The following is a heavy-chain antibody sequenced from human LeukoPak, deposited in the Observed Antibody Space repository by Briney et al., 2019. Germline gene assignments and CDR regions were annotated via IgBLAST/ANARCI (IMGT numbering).Heavy chain of an antibody. CDR3: VRLTGYCSGGSCAMDV. J-gene: IGHJ6*02. CDR2: VSSSSSTM. CDR1: GFTFSSYS. Sequence: GGSLRLSCAASGFTFSSYSMNWVRQAPEQGLEWVSHVSSSSSTMYYADSVKGRFTTSRDNAKNSLYLQMNSLRDEDTAVYYCVRLTGYCSGGSCAMDVWGQGTTVTVSS. D-gene: IGHD2-15*01. V-gene: IGHV3-48*02.